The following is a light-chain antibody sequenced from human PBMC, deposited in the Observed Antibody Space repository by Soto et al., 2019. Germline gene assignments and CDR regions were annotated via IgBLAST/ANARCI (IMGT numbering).Light chain of an antibody. CDR1: QSLSSNS. Sequence: EIVLTQSPGTLSLSPGERVTLSCGASQSLSSNSLAWYQQKPGQAPRLLIYGASSRATGIPDRFSGSGSGTDFTLTISRLEPTDFAVYFYQQYGTSPYTFGQGTKLQIK. J-gene: IGKJ2*01. V-gene: IGKV3-20*01. CDR2: GAS. CDR3: QQYGTSPYT.